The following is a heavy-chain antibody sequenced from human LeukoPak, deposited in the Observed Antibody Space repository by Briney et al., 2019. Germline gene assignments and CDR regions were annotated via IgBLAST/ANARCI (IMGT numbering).Heavy chain of an antibody. CDR3: ARRWKLSLDV. CDR2: IPHDGTNK. Sequence: GGSLRLSCAASGFTFSTYGMHWVRQAPGKGLEWVAAIPHDGTNKHYADSVKGRFTISRDNSKNTLYLQMNNLRGEDTAVYFCARRWKLSLDVWGQGTTVTVSS. CDR1: GFTFSTYG. V-gene: IGHV3-30*03. D-gene: IGHD5-24*01. J-gene: IGHJ6*02.